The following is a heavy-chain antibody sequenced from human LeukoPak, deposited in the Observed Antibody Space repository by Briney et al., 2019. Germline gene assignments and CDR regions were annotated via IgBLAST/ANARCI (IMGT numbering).Heavy chain of an antibody. V-gene: IGHV3-74*01. CDR1: GFTFSRYW. D-gene: IGHD1-26*01. CDR3: AKDRRATSAYYYYGMDV. CDR2: INSDGSST. J-gene: IGHJ6*02. Sequence: GGSLRLSCAASGFTFSRYWMHWVRQAPGKGLVWVSRINSDGSSTNYADSVKGRFTISRDNTKNTLYLQMNSLRAEDTAVYDCAKDRRATSAYYYYGMDVWGQGTTVTVSS.